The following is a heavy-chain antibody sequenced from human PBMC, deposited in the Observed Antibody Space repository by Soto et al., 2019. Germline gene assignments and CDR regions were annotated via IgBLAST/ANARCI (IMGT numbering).Heavy chain of an antibody. D-gene: IGHD6-19*01. CDR1: GYRFSSYW. Sequence: PGESLKISCKGFGYRFSSYWIGWVRQLPGKGLEFMGIIYPGDFDTRYNPSFQGQVTISVDRSISTAYLQWSSLKAPDTAMYYCARGYNSVCSIHRCYFGLRGPGTLVPLSP. CDR2: IYPGDFDT. CDR3: ARGYNSVCSIHRCYFGL. J-gene: IGHJ4*02. V-gene: IGHV5-51*01.